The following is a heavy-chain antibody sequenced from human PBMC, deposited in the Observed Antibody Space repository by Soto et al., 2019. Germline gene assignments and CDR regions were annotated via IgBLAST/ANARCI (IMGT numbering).Heavy chain of an antibody. CDR3: AKDPLPTLIIVAGRYYFDY. CDR1: GFIFSKYA. Sequence: EVRLLESGGGLVQPGGSLRLSCAASGFIFSKYAMTWVRQAPGKGLEWVSAISGPGDSTYYADSVKGRFTISRDNSKNTLYLQMNSLRDKDTAIYYCAKDPLPTLIIVAGRYYFDYWGQGTLVTVSS. D-gene: IGHD3-22*01. V-gene: IGHV3-23*01. CDR2: ISGPGDST. J-gene: IGHJ4*02.